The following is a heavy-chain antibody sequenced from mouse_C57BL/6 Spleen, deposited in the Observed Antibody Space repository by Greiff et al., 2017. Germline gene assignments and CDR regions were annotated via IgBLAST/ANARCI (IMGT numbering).Heavy chain of an antibody. V-gene: IGHV1-50*01. CDR3: ARYPAFAY. J-gene: IGHJ3*01. CDR1: GYTFTSYW. CDR2: IDPSDSYT. Sequence: QVQLQQSGAELVKPGASVKLSCKASGYTFTSYWMQWVKQRPGQGLEWIGEIDPSDSYTNYNQKFKGKATLTVDTSSSTAYMQLSSLTSEDSAVYYCARYPAFAYWGQGTLVTVSA.